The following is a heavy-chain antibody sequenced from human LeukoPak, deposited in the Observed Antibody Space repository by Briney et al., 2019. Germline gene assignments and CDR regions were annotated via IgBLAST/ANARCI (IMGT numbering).Heavy chain of an antibody. CDR3: ARGAVLLWFGDRVYYYYGMDV. J-gene: IGHJ6*02. D-gene: IGHD3-10*01. Sequence: SETLSLTCAVYGGSFSGYYWSWIRQPPGKGLEWIGEINHSGSTNYNPSLNSRVTISVDTSKNQFSLKLSSVTAADTAVYYCARGAVLLWFGDRVYYYYGMDVWGQETTVTVSS. V-gene: IGHV4-34*01. CDR2: INHSGST. CDR1: GGSFSGYY.